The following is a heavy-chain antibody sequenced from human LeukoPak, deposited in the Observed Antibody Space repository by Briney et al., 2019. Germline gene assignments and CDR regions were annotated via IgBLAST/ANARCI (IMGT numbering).Heavy chain of an antibody. CDR3: ATLRRVMVRGVRFDY. Sequence: ASVRVSCKVSGYTLTELSMHWVRQAPGKGLEWMGGFDPEDGETIYAQKFQGRVTMTEDTSTDTAYMELSSLRSEDTAVYYCATLRRVMVRGVRFDYWGQGTLVTVSS. J-gene: IGHJ4*02. CDR1: GYTLTELS. D-gene: IGHD3-10*01. CDR2: FDPEDGET. V-gene: IGHV1-24*01.